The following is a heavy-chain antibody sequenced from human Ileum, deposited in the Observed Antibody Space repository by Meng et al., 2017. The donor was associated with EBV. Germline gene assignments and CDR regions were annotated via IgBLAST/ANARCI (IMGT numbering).Heavy chain of an antibody. J-gene: IGHJ5*02. CDR2: IHSSGST. Sequence: QVQLQGAGPGLVKPSQPLSLTCTVPGGSISSGGYYWSWIRQHPGKGLEWIGYIHSSGSTYYNPSLRSRLTISVDTSKNQFSLKLSSVTAADTAVYYCARASYGSGSPLGESWFDPWGQGTLVTVSS. V-gene: IGHV4-31*03. CDR3: ARASYGSGSPLGESWFDP. D-gene: IGHD3-10*01. CDR1: GGSISSGGYY.